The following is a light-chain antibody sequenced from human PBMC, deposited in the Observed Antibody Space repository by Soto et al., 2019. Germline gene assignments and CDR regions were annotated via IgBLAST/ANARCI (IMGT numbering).Light chain of an antibody. CDR2: DAS. CDR3: QQYNRYAVT. V-gene: IGKV1-5*01. J-gene: IGKJ1*01. CDR1: QSASTF. Sequence: DIQMTQSPSTLSASVGDRVTITCRASQSASTFLAWYQQKPGQAPKLLIYDASTLQSGAPSRFSASGSGTEFALTISGLQPDDFAVYYCQQYNRYAVTFGQGTKVDIK.